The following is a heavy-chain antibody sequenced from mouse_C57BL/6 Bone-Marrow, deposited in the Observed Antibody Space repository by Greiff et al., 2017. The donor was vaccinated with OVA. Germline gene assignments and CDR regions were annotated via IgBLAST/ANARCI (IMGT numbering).Heavy chain of an antibody. CDR2: IYPRSGNT. Sequence: VQLQQSGAELARPGASVKLSCKASGYTFTSYGISWVKQRTGQGLEWIGEIYPRSGNTYYNEKFKGKATLTAAKSSSTAYMELRSLTSEDSAVYFCAAYSNYGMDYWGQGTSVTVSS. D-gene: IGHD2-5*01. CDR3: AAYSNYGMDY. CDR1: GYTFTSYG. V-gene: IGHV1-81*01. J-gene: IGHJ4*01.